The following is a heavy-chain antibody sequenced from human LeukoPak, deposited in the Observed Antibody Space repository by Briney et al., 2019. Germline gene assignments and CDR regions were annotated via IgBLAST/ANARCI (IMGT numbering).Heavy chain of an antibody. V-gene: IGHV3-11*04. J-gene: IGHJ6*02. CDR3: ARVFDFGGMDV. CDR1: GFTFSDYY. Sequence: GGSLRLSCAASGFTFSDYYMTWIRQAPGKGLEWVSYISSSSSTIYYADSVKGRFTISRDNAKNSLYLQMNSLRAEDTAVYYCARVFDFGGMDVWGQGTTVTVSS. CDR2: ISSSSSTI. D-gene: IGHD3-3*01.